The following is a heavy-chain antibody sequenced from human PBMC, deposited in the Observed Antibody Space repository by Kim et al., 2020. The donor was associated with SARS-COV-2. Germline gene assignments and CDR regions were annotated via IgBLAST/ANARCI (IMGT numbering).Heavy chain of an antibody. CDR1: GVSINSGGYS. D-gene: IGHD3-10*01. V-gene: IGHV4-30-2*01. Sequence: SETLSLTCVVSGVSINSGGYSWTWIRQPPGKGLEWIGYIYHSGATYYDPSLKSRVIISVDKSKNQFSLNLTSVTAADTAVYYCARGGSGLYYIDSWGPGTLVTVSS. J-gene: IGHJ4*02. CDR2: IYHSGAT. CDR3: ARGGSGLYYIDS.